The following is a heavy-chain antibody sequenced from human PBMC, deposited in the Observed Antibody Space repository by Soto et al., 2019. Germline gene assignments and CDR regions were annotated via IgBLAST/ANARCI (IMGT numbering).Heavy chain of an antibody. CDR3: ARGTYRSKTDFDY. Sequence: GGSLRLSCAASGFTFDDYAMHWVRQAPGKGLEWVSGISWNSGSIGYADSVKGRFTISRDNAQNSLYLQMTSLRAEDTAVYYCARGTYRSKTDFDYWGQGTLVTVSS. V-gene: IGHV3-9*01. J-gene: IGHJ4*02. CDR2: ISWNSGSI. D-gene: IGHD6-13*01. CDR1: GFTFDDYA.